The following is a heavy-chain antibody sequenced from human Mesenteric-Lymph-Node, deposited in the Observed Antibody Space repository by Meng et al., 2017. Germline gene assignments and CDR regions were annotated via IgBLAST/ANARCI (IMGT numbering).Heavy chain of an antibody. V-gene: IGHV1-8*02. D-gene: IGHD3-10*01. J-gene: IGHJ6*02. CDR1: GYTFTSYD. CDR3: ALLWFGESTVYYYYGMDV. CDR2: MNPNSGNT. Sequence: ASVKVSCKASGYTFTSYDINWVRQATGQGLEWMGWMNPNSGNTGYAQKFQGRVTMTRNTSISTAYMELSSLRSEDTAVYYCALLWFGESTVYYYYGMDVWGQGTTVTVSS.